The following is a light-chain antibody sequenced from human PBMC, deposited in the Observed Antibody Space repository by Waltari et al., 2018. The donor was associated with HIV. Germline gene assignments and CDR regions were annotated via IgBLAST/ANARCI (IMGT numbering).Light chain of an antibody. Sequence: QSVLTQPPSASGTPGQRVTISCSGSSSNIGSNYVYWYQQPPGTAPKLLIYRNNQRPSGVPDRFSGSKSGISGSLAISGLRSDDEADYYCAAWDDTRVVFGGGTKLTVL. V-gene: IGLV1-47*01. CDR1: SSNIGSNY. CDR3: AAWDDTRVV. J-gene: IGLJ3*02. CDR2: RNN.